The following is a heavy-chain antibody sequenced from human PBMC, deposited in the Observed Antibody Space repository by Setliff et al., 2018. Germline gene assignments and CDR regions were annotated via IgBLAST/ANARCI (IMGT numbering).Heavy chain of an antibody. CDR1: GFTFSTYA. J-gene: IGHJ5*02. CDR3: ARDSPEMVAPPAAHCFDP. V-gene: IGHV3-23*01. CDR2: ISDSSGST. D-gene: IGHD2-15*01. Sequence: LRLSCAASGFTFSTYAMSWVRQAPGKGLEWVSSISDSSGSTYYADAVKGRLTISRDNSKNTLYLQMNSLRADDTAVYYCARDSPEMVAPPAAHCFDPWGQGTLVTVSS.